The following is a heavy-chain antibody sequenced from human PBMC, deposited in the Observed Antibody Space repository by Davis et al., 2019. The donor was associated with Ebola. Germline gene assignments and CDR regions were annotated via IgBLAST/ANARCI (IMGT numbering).Heavy chain of an antibody. CDR1: GYTFTSYD. Sequence: ASVKVSCKASGYTFTSYDINCVRQATGQGLEWMGWMNPNSGGTNYAQKFQGRVTMTRDTSISTAYMELSRLRSDDTAVYYCARVSATVTTLDYWGQGTLVTVSS. D-gene: IGHD4-17*01. CDR2: MNPNSGGT. J-gene: IGHJ4*02. CDR3: ARVSATVTTLDY. V-gene: IGHV1-2*02.